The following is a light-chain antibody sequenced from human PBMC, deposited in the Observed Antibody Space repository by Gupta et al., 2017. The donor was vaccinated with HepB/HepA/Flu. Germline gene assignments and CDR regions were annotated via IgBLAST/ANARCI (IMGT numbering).Light chain of an antibody. V-gene: IGKV1-39*01. CDR1: QSISSY. Sequence: DIQMTQSPSSLSASLGDRVTITCRASQSISSYLNWYQQKPGKAPKLLIYAASSLQSGVPSRFSGSGSGIDFTLTISSLQPEDFATYYCQQGYSTPLTFGGGTKVEIK. CDR2: AAS. J-gene: IGKJ4*01. CDR3: QQGYSTPLT.